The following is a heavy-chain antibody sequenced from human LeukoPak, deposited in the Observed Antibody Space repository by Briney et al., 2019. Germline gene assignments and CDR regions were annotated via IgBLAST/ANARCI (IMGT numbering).Heavy chain of an antibody. V-gene: IGHV3-33*01. CDR2: VWPDGNKK. Sequence: GTSLRLSCAASGFIFSHYGMHWVRQAPGKGLEWVAVVWPDGNKKYYGDSVKGRFTVSKDNSENKLFLQMNSFGAEDTAMYYCIVVVVPAAVWQFDLWGRSTQVTVSS. D-gene: IGHD2-2*01. J-gene: IGHJ2*01. CDR3: IVVVVPAAVWQFDL. CDR1: GFIFSHYG.